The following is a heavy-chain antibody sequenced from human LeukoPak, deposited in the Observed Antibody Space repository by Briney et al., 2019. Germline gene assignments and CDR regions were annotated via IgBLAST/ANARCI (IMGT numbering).Heavy chain of an antibody. D-gene: IGHD6-13*01. V-gene: IGHV3-30-3*01. CDR2: VSYDGSNK. CDR3: ATVGIAAAGYWFDP. CDR1: GFTFSSYA. J-gene: IGHJ5*02. Sequence: GRSLRLSCAASGFTFSSYAMHWVRQAPGKGLEWVAVVSYDGSNKYYADSVKGRFTISRDNSKNTLYLQMNSLRAEDTAVYYCATVGIAAAGYWFDPWGQGTLVTVSS.